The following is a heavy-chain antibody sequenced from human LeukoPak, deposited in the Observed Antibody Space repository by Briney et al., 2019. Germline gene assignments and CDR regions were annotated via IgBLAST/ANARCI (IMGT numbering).Heavy chain of an antibody. CDR3: ARDINGYYYDSHGYYPTDL. J-gene: IGHJ5*02. CDR2: ISVYNRNT. D-gene: IGHD3-22*01. CDR1: GYIFTSYG. V-gene: IGHV1-18*01. Sequence: ASVKVSCKASGYIFTSYGISWVRQAPGQGLEWMGWISVYNRNTNYPQRLQGRVTMTTDTSTTTAYMELRSLRSDDTAVYYCARDINGYYYDSHGYYPTDLWGQGTLVTVSS.